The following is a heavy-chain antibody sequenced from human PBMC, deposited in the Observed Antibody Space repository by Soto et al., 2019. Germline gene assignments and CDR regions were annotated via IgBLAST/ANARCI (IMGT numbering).Heavy chain of an antibody. CDR3: VPSPEGTSGMRD. Sequence: EVQLVESGGGLVKPGGSLRLSCAASGFTFSGYSMNWVRQAPGKGLEWVSSISSTDRYIYYADSVRGRFTTSRDNAENSLYLQMNSLRVEDTAVYYCVPSPEGTSGMRDWGQGALVTVSS. V-gene: IGHV3-21*01. CDR1: GFTFSGYS. J-gene: IGHJ4*02. CDR2: ISSTDRYI. D-gene: IGHD1-1*01.